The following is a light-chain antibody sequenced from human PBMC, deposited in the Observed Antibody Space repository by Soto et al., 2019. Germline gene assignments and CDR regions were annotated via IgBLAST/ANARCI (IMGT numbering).Light chain of an antibody. V-gene: IGLV2-8*01. CDR2: EVS. CDR1: SGDIGGYNY. CDR3: SSYAGSNDVM. J-gene: IGLJ3*02. Sequence: QSALTQPASVSGSPGQSITISCTGTSGDIGGYNYVSWYQQHPGKAPKLMIYEVSQRPSGVPDRFSGSKSGNTASLTVSGLQAEDEADYYCSSYAGSNDVMFGGGTKLTVL.